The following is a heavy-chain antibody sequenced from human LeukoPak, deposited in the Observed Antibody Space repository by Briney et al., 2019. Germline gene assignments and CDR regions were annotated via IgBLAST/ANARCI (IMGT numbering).Heavy chain of an antibody. CDR1: GXTFSSYW. CDR3: ARELWFGELVSRGMDV. D-gene: IGHD3-10*01. J-gene: IGHJ6*02. Sequence: PGGSLRLSCAASGXTFSSYWMHWVRQAPGKGPVWVSRINSDGSSTSYADSVKGRFTISRDNAKNTLYLQMNSLRAEDTAVYYCARELWFGELVSRGMDVWGQGTTVTVSS. CDR2: INSDGSST. V-gene: IGHV3-74*01.